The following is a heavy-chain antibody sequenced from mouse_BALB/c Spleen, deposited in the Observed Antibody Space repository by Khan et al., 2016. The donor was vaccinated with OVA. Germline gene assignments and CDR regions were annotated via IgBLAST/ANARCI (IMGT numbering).Heavy chain of an antibody. CDR1: GYSLTRYG. D-gene: IGHD3-3*01. V-gene: IGHV2-9*02. J-gene: IGHJ2*01. Sequence: QVQLQQSGPGLVAPSQSLSITCTVYGYSLTRYGIHWVRQPPGKGLEWLGLIWAGGSTNYNWALMSRLSISIDNSKSLVFLIINSLQTADTALYYCARSKYLARYWGQGTTLTVSS. CDR2: IWAGGST. CDR3: ARSKYLARY.